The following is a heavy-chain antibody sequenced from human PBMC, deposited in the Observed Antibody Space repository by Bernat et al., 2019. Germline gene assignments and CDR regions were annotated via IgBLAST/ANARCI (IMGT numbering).Heavy chain of an antibody. CDR1: GYTFSSYA. CDR2: IIPIFGTA. J-gene: IGHJ4*02. Sequence: QVQLVQSGAEVKKPGASVKVSCKASGYTFSSYAISWVRQAPGQGLEWMGGIIPIFGTANYAQKFQGRVTITADESTSTAYMELSSLRSEDTAVYYCARASRVVLRYFDWLLPHYFDYWGQGTLVTVSS. D-gene: IGHD3-9*01. CDR3: ARASRVVLRYFDWLLPHYFDY. V-gene: IGHV1-69*01.